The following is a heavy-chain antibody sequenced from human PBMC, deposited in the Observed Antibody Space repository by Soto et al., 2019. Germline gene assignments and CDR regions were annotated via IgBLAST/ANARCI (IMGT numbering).Heavy chain of an antibody. CDR2: ISGTGSTT. V-gene: IGHV3-23*01. Sequence: GGALRLSCAASGFTFSSYGMNWVRQVPGKGLEWVSAISGTGSTTFYADSVKGRFTMSRDNSRNTLYLQMNSQRAEDTAVYYCAKIANIVAPIFDLIDHWGQGPLVTVAS. D-gene: IGHD5-12*01. CDR1: GFTFSSYG. CDR3: AKIANIVAPIFDLIDH. J-gene: IGHJ4*02.